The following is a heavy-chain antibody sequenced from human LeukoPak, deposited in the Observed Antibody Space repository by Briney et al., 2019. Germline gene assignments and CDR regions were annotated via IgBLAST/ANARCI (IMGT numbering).Heavy chain of an antibody. CDR3: AATYVSSGWLSI. Sequence: SETLSLTCTVSGGSISSSSYYWGWIRQPPGKGLEWIGSIYYSGSTYYNPSLKSRVTISVDTSKNQFSLKLSSVTAADTAVYYCAATYVSSGWLSIWGQGTLVTVSS. V-gene: IGHV4-39*01. CDR1: GGSISSSSYY. D-gene: IGHD6-19*01. CDR2: IYYSGST. J-gene: IGHJ4*02.